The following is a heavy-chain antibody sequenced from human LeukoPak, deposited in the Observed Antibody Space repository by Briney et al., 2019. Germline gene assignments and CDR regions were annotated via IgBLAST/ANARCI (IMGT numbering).Heavy chain of an antibody. D-gene: IGHD3-22*01. Sequence: GGSLRLSCVVSRLTFNSNAMYWVRQAPGKGLEWVSGISVSGGSEYYADSVKGRFSVSRYNSKHTVYLQMNSLRAEDTAVYFCASHAHDYDSSGYFDSWGQGALVTVSS. CDR1: RLTFNSNA. J-gene: IGHJ4*02. V-gene: IGHV3-23*01. CDR3: ASHAHDYDSSGYFDS. CDR2: ISVSGGSE.